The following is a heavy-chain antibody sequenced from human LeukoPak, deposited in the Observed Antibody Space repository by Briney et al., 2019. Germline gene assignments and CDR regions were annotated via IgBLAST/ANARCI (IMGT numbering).Heavy chain of an antibody. Sequence: GRSLRLSCAASGFTFSSCAMSWVRQAPGKGLEWVSTIIDSGNSIYYADSAEGRFTISRDNSKNTLYLQMNSLRAGDTAVYYCAKSSYYDSSGYYREYYFDYWGQGTLVTVSS. CDR3: AKSSYYDSSGYYREYYFDY. CDR2: IIDSGNSI. D-gene: IGHD3-22*01. CDR1: GFTFSSCA. V-gene: IGHV3-23*01. J-gene: IGHJ4*02.